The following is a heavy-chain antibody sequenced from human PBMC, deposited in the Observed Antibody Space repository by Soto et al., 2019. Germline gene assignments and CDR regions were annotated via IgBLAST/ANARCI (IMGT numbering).Heavy chain of an antibody. CDR2: ISTYNGDT. D-gene: IGHD1-26*01. J-gene: IGHJ6*02. CDR3: ARQGSWPYYYYGLDV. V-gene: IGHV1-18*01. CDR1: GYTFTTSG. Sequence: QVQLVQSGPEVKKPGASVKVSCEASGYTFTTSGISWVRQAPGQGLEWMGGISTYNGDTNSAQKFQGRVTMTADTSTGTVYMELMSLKSADTAVYYCARQGSWPYYYYGLDVWGQGTTVTVSS.